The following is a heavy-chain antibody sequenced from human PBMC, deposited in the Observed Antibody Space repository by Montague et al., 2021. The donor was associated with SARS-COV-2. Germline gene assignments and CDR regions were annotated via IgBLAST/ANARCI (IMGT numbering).Heavy chain of an antibody. V-gene: IGHV3-23*01. J-gene: IGHJ6*02. Sequence: SLRLSCAASGFTFSAYAMSWVRRAPGKGLEWVSAVSDRRDKTYYPYAVNGRGTISRDNSKNTVSLQMNILRVKNTAVYYYAKDRCCSGGDCYFYGMDLWGQGTTVTVSS. D-gene: IGHD2-15*01. CDR3: AKDRCCSGGDCYFYGMDL. CDR1: GFTFSAYA. CDR2: VSDRRDKT.